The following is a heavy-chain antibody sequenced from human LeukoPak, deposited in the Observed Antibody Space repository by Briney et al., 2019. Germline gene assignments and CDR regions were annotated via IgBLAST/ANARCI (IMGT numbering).Heavy chain of an antibody. CDR2: IIPIFGTA. J-gene: IGHJ6*02. CDR1: GGTFSSYA. CDR3: ARTLDCSSTSCYTEPNYYYYGMDV. Sequence: ASVKVSCEASGGTFSSYAISWVRQAPGQGLEWMGGIIPIFGTANYAQKFQGRVTITADESTSTAYMELSSLRSEDTAVYYCARTLDCSSTSCYTEPNYYYYGMDVWGQGTTVTVSS. D-gene: IGHD2-2*02. V-gene: IGHV1-69*01.